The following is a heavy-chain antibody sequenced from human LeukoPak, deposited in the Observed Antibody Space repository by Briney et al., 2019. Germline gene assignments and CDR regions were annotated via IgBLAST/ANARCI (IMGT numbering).Heavy chain of an antibody. V-gene: IGHV1-2*02. J-gene: IGHJ5*02. CDR1: GYTFAAYF. Sequence: ASLKVSCKASGYTFAAYFIHWVRHSPGQGLECMGWINPNSGGIKYAQKFQGRVTMTRDTSISTAYMELSRLRSDDTAVYYCARYSYSDYVGDWFDPWGHGTLVTVSS. CDR3: ARYSYSDYVGDWFDP. D-gene: IGHD4-11*01. CDR2: INPNSGGI.